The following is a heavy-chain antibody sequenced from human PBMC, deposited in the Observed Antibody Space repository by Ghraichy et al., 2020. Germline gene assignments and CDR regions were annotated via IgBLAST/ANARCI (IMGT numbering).Heavy chain of an antibody. D-gene: IGHD2-15*01. CDR2: IYHSGST. J-gene: IGHJ4*02. Sequence: SETPSLTCAVSGGSISSGGYSWSWIRQPPGKGLEWIGYIYHSGSTYYNPSLKSRVTISVDRSKNQFSLKLSSVTAADTAVYYCAMNSGGSSYFDYWGQGTLVTVSS. CDR1: GGSISSGGYS. V-gene: IGHV4-30-2*01. CDR3: AMNSGGSSYFDY.